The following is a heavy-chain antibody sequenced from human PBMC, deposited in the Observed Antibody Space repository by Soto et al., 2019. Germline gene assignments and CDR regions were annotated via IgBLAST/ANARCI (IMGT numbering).Heavy chain of an antibody. V-gene: IGHV4-30-2*01. J-gene: IGHJ4*02. D-gene: IGHD2-2*01. CDR3: ARVPAY. Sequence: QLQLQESGSGLVKPSQTLSLTCAVSGGSISSGGYSWSWIRQPPGKGLEWIGYMYHSGSTYYNPSPXSXITIAIDRSTNQFSLKLSSVTAADTAVYYCARVPAYWGQGMLVTVSS. CDR1: GGSISSGGYS. CDR2: MYHSGST.